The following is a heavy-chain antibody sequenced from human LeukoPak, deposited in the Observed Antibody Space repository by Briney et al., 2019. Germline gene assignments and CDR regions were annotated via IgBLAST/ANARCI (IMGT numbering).Heavy chain of an antibody. V-gene: IGHV3-30*02. D-gene: IGHD3-3*01. CDR1: GFTVSGRG. CDR3: ANDFWSAPQNY. J-gene: IGHJ4*02. Sequence: GGSLRLSCAASGFTVSGRGMHWVRQAPGKGLEWVAFIHHDGSNTRYTDSVKGRFSISRDDSKNTLYLQMNSLRPEDTAVYYCANDFWSAPQNYWGQGTLVTASS. CDR2: IHHDGSNT.